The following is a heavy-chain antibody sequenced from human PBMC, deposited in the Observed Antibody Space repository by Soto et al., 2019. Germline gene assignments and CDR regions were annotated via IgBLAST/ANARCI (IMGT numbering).Heavy chain of an antibody. CDR2: ISSSGRTI. J-gene: IGHJ4*02. CDR3: ARGPPGWLQPLDY. D-gene: IGHD5-12*01. V-gene: IGHV3-48*04. CDR1: GFTFSNYG. Sequence: PRGSLRLSCAASGFTFSNYGMHWVRQAPGKGLEWVSDISSSGRTIYYAESVKGRFTISRDNAKNSLYLQMNSLRAEDTAVYYCARGPPGWLQPLDYWGQGTLVTVSS.